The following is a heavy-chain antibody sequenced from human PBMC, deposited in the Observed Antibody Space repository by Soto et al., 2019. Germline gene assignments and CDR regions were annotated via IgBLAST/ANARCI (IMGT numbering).Heavy chain of an antibody. CDR2: ISGSGGST. CDR1: GFTFSSYA. Sequence: EVQLLESGGGLVQPGGSLRLSCAASGFTFSSYAMSWVRQAPGKGLEWVSAISGSGGSTYYADSVKGRFTISRDNSKNPLYLQMNSLRAEDTAIYYCAKDRGGENDFWSGYYGYWGQGTLVTVSS. CDR3: AKDRGGENDFWSGYYGY. V-gene: IGHV3-23*01. D-gene: IGHD3-3*01. J-gene: IGHJ4*02.